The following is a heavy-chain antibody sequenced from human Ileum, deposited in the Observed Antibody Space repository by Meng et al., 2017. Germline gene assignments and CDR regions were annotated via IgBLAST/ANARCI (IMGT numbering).Heavy chain of an antibody. J-gene: IGHJ4*02. Sequence: QWQLVGPGGALAKLGGSLGLPCAASGFNFSDFYTGWVRQAPGKGLEFIAYISAIGNTYFADSFLGRVTVSRDSAQKVLYLQMARMRAEDTAVYYCAKSPRGIDFDDWGQGILVTVSS. CDR2: ISAIGNT. V-gene: IGHV3-11*01. D-gene: IGHD3-10*01. CDR3: AKSPRGIDFDD. CDR1: GFNFSDFY.